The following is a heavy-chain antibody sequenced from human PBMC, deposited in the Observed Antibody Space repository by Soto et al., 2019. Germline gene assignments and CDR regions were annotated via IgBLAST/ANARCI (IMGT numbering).Heavy chain of an antibody. J-gene: IGHJ3*02. Sequence: QVQLVQSGAEVKKPGSSVKVSCKASGGTFSSYTISWVRQAPGQGLEWMGRIIPILGIANYAQKFQGRVAITADKXXGXAXXELSSLRSEDTAVYYCARGLGTAQYYYDSSDAFDIWGQGTMVTVSS. CDR3: ARGLGTAQYYYDSSDAFDI. D-gene: IGHD3-22*01. V-gene: IGHV1-69*02. CDR1: GGTFSSYT. CDR2: IIPILGIA.